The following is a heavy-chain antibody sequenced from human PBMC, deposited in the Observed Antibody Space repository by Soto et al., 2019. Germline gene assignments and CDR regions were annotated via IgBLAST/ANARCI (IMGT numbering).Heavy chain of an antibody. CDR3: VRDGTKNLRDRFEP. D-gene: IGHD1-26*01. V-gene: IGHV4-4*07. J-gene: IGHJ5*02. Sequence: QVVLQESGPGVVKPSDTLSLTCNVSGASLSLYYWSWIRQPPGKGLEWIGRIYATGDTDYNPSLKSRISMSVDMSKKQFSLTLRSVTAADTAIYYCVRDGTKNLRDRFEPWGRGILVTVSS. CDR1: GASLSLYY. CDR2: IYATGDT.